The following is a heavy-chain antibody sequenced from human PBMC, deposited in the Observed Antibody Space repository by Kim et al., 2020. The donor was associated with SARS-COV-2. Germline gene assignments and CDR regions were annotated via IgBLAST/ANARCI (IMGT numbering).Heavy chain of an antibody. CDR3: ARAQEWFGELSNPTPYYYYGMDV. V-gene: IGHV7-4-1*02. CDR1: GYTFTSYA. CDR2: INTNTGNP. D-gene: IGHD3-10*01. J-gene: IGHJ6*02. Sequence: ASVKVSCKASGYTFTSYAMNWVRQAPGQGLEWMGWINTNTGNPTYAQGFTGRFVFSLDTSVSTAYLQISSLKAEDTAVYYCARAQEWFGELSNPTPYYYYGMDVWGQGTTVTVSS.